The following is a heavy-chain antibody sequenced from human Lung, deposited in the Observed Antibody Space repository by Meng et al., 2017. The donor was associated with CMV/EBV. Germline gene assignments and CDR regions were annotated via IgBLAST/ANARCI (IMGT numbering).Heavy chain of an antibody. CDR3: ARDFSAVHNWFDA. CDR2: ISSSGSIK. J-gene: IGHJ5*02. D-gene: IGHD1-26*01. Sequence: GESLKISCAASGFIFSDYYMTWIRQAPGKGLEWVAYISSSGSIKKYADSVEGRFTISRDYAKKSLYLQMNSLGAEDTAFYYRARDFSAVHNWFDAWGRGTLVTVSS. CDR1: GFIFSDYY. V-gene: IGHV3-11*04.